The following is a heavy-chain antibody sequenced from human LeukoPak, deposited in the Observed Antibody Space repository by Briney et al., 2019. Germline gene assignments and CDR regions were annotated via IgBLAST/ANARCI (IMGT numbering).Heavy chain of an antibody. CDR3: ARAVPPVMTFDY. J-gene: IGHJ4*02. V-gene: IGHV3-53*01. CDR1: GFTVSSNY. D-gene: IGHD2-21*01. Sequence: GGSLRLSCAASGFTVSSNYMSCVRQAPGKGLEWVSVIYSGGSTYYADSVKGRFTISRDNSKNTLYLQMNCLRAEDTAVYYCARAVPPVMTFDYWGQGTLVTVSS. CDR2: IYSGGST.